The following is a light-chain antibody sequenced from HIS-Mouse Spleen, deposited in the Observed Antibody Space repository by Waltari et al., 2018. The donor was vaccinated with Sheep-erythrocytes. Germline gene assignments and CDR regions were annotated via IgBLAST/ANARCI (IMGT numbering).Light chain of an antibody. CDR3: CSYAGSSTPGV. CDR2: EAS. CDR1: SSDVGSYNL. J-gene: IGLJ3*02. V-gene: IGLV2-23*01. Sequence: QSALTQPASVSGSPGQSITISCTGTSSDVGSYNLVSWYQPPPGKAPKHMIYEASKRPSGVSNRLSGSKSGNTASRTISELQAEDEADYYCCSYAGSSTPGVFGGGTKLTVL.